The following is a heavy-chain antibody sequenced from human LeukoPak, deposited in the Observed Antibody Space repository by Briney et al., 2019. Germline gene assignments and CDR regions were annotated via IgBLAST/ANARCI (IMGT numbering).Heavy chain of an antibody. CDR1: GFTFSTYP. Sequence: GRSLRLSCAASGFTFSTYPMHWVRQAPGKGLEWVALISSDGSNEYYADSVKGRFTISRDNSKNILYLQMSSLITEDTAVYYCARSVYGGPDGRGQGTLVTVSS. J-gene: IGHJ4*02. CDR3: ARSVYGGPDG. D-gene: IGHD4-23*01. V-gene: IGHV3-30*04. CDR2: ISSDGSNE.